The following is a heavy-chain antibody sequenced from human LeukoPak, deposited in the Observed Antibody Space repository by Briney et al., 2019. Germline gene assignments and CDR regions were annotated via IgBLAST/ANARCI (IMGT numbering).Heavy chain of an antibody. CDR2: IYYSGST. CDR1: GGSISSYY. Sequence: SETLSLTCTVSGGSISSYYWSWIRQPPGKGLEWIGYIYYSGSTNYNPSLKSRVTISVDTSKNQFSLKLSPVTVADTAVYYCARDNYDSSGYYLDYWGQGTLVTVSS. CDR3: ARDNYDSSGYYLDY. V-gene: IGHV4-59*01. J-gene: IGHJ4*02. D-gene: IGHD3-22*01.